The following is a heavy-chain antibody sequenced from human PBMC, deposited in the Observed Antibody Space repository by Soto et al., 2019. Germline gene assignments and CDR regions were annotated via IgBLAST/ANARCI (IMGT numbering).Heavy chain of an antibody. J-gene: IGHJ5*02. CDR3: ARFGYYGSGSYPNWFDP. CDR1: GYTLTELS. Sequence: ASVKVSCKVSGYTLTELSMHWVRQAPGKGLEWMGGFDPEDGETIYAQKFQGRVTMTEDTSTDTAYMELSSLRSEDTAVYYCARFGYYGSGSYPNWFDPWGQGTLVTVSS. CDR2: FDPEDGET. V-gene: IGHV1-24*01. D-gene: IGHD3-10*01.